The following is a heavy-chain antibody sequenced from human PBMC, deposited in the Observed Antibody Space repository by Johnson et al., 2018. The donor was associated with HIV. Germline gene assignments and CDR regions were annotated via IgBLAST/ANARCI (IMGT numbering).Heavy chain of an antibody. Sequence: QVQLVESGGGLVQPGGSLRLSCADSGFTFSTYAMHWVRQAPGKGLEWLIVISYDGSNTYYADSVKGRFTISRDNSKNTLSLQMISLRDEDTAMYYCAKARSLLDYGGFDAFDIWGQGTLVIVSS. CDR1: GFTFSTYA. V-gene: IGHV3-30*04. CDR2: ISYDGSNT. CDR3: AKARSLLDYGGFDAFDI. D-gene: IGHD4-23*01. J-gene: IGHJ3*02.